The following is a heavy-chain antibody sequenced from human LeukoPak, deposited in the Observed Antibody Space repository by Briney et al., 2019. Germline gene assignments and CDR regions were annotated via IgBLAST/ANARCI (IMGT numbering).Heavy chain of an antibody. V-gene: IGHV1-69*06. CDR3: ARGRFGLLWFGELER. Sequence: SVKVSCKASGGTFSSYAISWVRQAPGQGLEWMGGIIPIFGTANYAQKFQGRVTITADKSTSTAYMELSSLRSEDTAVYFCARGRFGLLWFGELERWGQGTLVTVSS. D-gene: IGHD3-10*01. CDR1: GGTFSSYA. CDR2: IIPIFGTA. J-gene: IGHJ4*02.